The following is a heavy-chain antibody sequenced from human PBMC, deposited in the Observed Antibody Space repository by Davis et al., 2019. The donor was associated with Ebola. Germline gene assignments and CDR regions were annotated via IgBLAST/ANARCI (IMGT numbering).Heavy chain of an antibody. Sequence: GGPLRLPCEASGFALSNYWMTWVRQAPGKRPEWVANINQFGTEIYYLDSVRGRFTISRDNAKNSLYLQMSSLRAEDTAVYYCGKDNWNDVMWGQGTLVTVSS. J-gene: IGHJ4*02. V-gene: IGHV3-7*01. D-gene: IGHD1-20*01. CDR2: INQFGTEI. CDR1: GFALSNYW. CDR3: GKDNWNDVM.